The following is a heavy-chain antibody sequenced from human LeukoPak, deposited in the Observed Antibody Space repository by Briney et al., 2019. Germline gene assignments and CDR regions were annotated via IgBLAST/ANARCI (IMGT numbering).Heavy chain of an antibody. CDR2: IIPIFGTA. CDR3: AREVLDMYYYGSGSLKRNYYMDV. Sequence: ASVKVSCKASGGTFSSYAISWVRQAPGQGLEWMGGIIPIFGTANYAQKFQGRVTITADKSTSTAYMELSSLRSEDTAVYYCAREVLDMYYYGSGSLKRNYYMDVWGKGTTVTISS. J-gene: IGHJ6*03. CDR1: GGTFSSYA. V-gene: IGHV1-69*06. D-gene: IGHD3-10*01.